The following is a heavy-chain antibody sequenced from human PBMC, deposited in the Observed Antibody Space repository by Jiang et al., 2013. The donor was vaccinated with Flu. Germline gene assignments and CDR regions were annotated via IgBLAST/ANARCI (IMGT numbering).Heavy chain of an antibody. J-gene: IGHJ4*02. V-gene: IGHV4-30-4*01. CDR1: GGSIINADYY. CDR3: ARGSSSEYFDY. Sequence: GPGLVKPSQTPSLTCTVSGGSIINADYYWSWIRQPPGKGLEWIGYTYYSGSTFYNPSLKSRVTISVDTSKNQFSLKLSSVTAADTAVYFCARGSSSEYFDYWGQGTLVTVSS. D-gene: IGHD6-6*01. CDR2: TYYSGST.